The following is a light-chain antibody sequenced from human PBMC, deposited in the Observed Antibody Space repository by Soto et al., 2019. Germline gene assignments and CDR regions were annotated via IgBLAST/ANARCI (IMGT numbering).Light chain of an antibody. J-gene: IGLJ1*01. CDR2: EVS. CDR1: SSDVGGYNY. Sequence: QSALTQPPSSSGSPGQSVTISCTGTSSDVGGYNYVSWYQQHPGKAPKLMIYEVSKRPSGVPDRFSGSKSGNTASLTVSGLQAEDEADYYCSSYAGSNTIYVFGAGT. CDR3: SSYAGSNTIYV. V-gene: IGLV2-8*01.